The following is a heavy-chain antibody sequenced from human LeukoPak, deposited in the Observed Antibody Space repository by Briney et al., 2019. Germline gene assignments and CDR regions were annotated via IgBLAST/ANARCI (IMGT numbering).Heavy chain of an antibody. V-gene: IGHV3-30*10. CDR2: TSGDEEAK. Sequence: PGGSLRLSCAASGFTFSRHPMHWVRQAPGKGLEWVAGTSGDEEAKYYTDSVRGRFTISRDNGKNTLSLHMNSLRVEDTSLYFCARQGNSLSYYHTYMDVWGKGTTVTVSS. CDR1: GFTFSRHP. CDR3: ARQGNSLSYYHTYMDV. J-gene: IGHJ6*03. D-gene: IGHD5-24*01.